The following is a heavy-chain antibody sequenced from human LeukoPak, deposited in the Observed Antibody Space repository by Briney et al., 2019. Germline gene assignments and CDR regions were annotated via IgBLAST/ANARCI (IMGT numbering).Heavy chain of an antibody. J-gene: IGHJ4*02. V-gene: IGHV3-7*05. CDR3: ARINTAIFSSSDY. CDR2: IREDGGEK. D-gene: IGHD2-21*02. CDR1: GLTFSNSW. Sequence: GGSLRLSCAASGLTFSNSWMTWVRQAPGKGLEWVANIREDGGEKYYVVSVKGRFTISRDNAKNSLYLQMNSLRAEDTAVYYCARINTAIFSSSDYWGQGTLVTVSS.